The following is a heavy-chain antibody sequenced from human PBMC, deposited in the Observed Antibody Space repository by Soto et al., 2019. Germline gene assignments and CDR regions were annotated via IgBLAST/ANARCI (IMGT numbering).Heavy chain of an antibody. CDR3: ARNLRYYYAGAAYYQYDAFDV. D-gene: IGHD3-10*01. CDR2: IYYSGSI. V-gene: IGHV4-59*01. J-gene: IGHJ3*01. Sequence: SETLSLTCTVSNGSISNYYWSWIRQPPGKGLEWIGYIYYSGSINYNPSLKSRVTISVATSKNQFSLTLTSVTAADTAVYYCARNLRYYYAGAAYYQYDAFDVWGQGTVVTVS. CDR1: NGSISNYY.